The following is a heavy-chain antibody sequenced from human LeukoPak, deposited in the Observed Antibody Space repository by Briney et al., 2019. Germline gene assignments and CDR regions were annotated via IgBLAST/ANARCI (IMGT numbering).Heavy chain of an antibody. CDR3: ARGGDRSFDY. Sequence: SETLSLTCTVSGYFISSGYYWGWIRQPPGKGLQWIGSIHHSGSTYYNPSLKSRVTISVDKAKNQFSLNLNSVTAADTAVYYCARGGDRSFDYWGQGTLVTVSS. J-gene: IGHJ4*02. V-gene: IGHV4-38-2*02. CDR2: IHHSGST. D-gene: IGHD3-10*01. CDR1: GYFISSGYY.